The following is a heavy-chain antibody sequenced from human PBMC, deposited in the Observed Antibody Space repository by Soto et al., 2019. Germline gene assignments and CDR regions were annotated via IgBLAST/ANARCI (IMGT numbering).Heavy chain of an antibody. V-gene: IGHV1-69*06. J-gene: IGHJ4*02. CDR2: IIPMFGTA. CDR3: ATEVDGSSRIL. Sequence: SVKVSCKASGGTSSSYAMNWVRQAPGQGLEWMGGIIPMFGTADYAQKFQGRATMTEDTSTDTAYMELSSLRSEDTAVYYRATEVDGSSRILWGQGTLVTVSS. CDR1: GGTSSSYA. D-gene: IGHD6-19*01.